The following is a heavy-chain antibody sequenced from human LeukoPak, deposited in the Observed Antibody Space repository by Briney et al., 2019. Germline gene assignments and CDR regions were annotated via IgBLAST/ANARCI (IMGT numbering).Heavy chain of an antibody. J-gene: IGHJ4*02. V-gene: IGHV3-23*01. Sequence: GGSLRLSCAASGFTFSSYAMSWVRQAPGKGLEWVSAICGSGGSTYYADSVKGRFTISRDNSKNTLYLQMNSLRAEDTAVYYCAKVNLYQPWAGWGQGTLVTVSS. D-gene: IGHD2-2*01. CDR3: AKVNLYQPWAG. CDR2: ICGSGGST. CDR1: GFTFSSYA.